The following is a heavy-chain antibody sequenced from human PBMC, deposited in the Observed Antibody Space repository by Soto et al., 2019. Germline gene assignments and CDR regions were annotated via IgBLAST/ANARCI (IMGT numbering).Heavy chain of an antibody. Sequence: QVQLQESGPGLVKPSQTLSLTCSVSDDSITSGSFYWSWLRQSPGKGLEWIAYISSSGNTFYNPSLMSRLTISVDTSRNHFSLDVTSVTVAYSAVYYCARGRGDGDGYYLYYFDYWGQGTLVAVSS. CDR2: ISSSGNT. J-gene: IGHJ4*02. V-gene: IGHV4-31*03. CDR1: DDSITSGSFY. D-gene: IGHD3-22*01. CDR3: ARGRGDGDGYYLYYFDY.